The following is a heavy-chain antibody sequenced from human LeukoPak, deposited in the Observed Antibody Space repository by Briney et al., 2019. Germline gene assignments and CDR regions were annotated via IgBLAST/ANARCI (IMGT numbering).Heavy chain of an antibody. D-gene: IGHD6-13*01. CDR2: IYYSGST. Sequence: SETLSLTCTVSGGSISSYYWSWIRQPPGKGLEWIGYIYYSGSTNYNPSLKSRVTISVDTSKNQFSPKLSSVTAADTAVYYCARGPRTAAGTLWDYWGQGTLVTVSS. CDR3: ARGPRTAAGTLWDY. CDR1: GGSISSYY. J-gene: IGHJ4*02. V-gene: IGHV4-59*01.